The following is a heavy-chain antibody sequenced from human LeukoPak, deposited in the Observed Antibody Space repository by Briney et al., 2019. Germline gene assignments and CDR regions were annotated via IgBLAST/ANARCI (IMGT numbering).Heavy chain of an antibody. CDR3: ASRYEGASYFYYGMDV. D-gene: IGHD1-14*01. CDR2: IYGGTST. V-gene: IGHV3-66*01. CDR1: GFTLSSTY. Sequence: GGSLRLSCAGSGFTLSSTYMSWVRQAPGKGLEWVSFIYGGTSTYYADSVKGRFTISRDDSRNTLYLQMSSLRAEDTAVYYCASRYEGASYFYYGMDVWGQGTTVTVSS. J-gene: IGHJ6*02.